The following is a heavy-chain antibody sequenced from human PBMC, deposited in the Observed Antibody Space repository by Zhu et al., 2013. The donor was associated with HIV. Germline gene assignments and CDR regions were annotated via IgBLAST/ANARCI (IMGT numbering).Heavy chain of an antibody. Sequence: QVQLVQSGAEVKKPGASVKVSCKASGYTFTGYYMHWVRQAPGQGLEWMGWINPNSGGTNYAQKFQGRVTMTRDTSISTAYMELSRLRSDDTAVYYCALHENSSGWYYYYYGMDVWGQGTTVTVSS. J-gene: IGHJ6*02. CDR3: ALHENSSGWYYYYYGMDV. D-gene: IGHD6-19*01. CDR2: INPNSGGT. V-gene: IGHV1-2*02. CDR1: GYTFTGYY.